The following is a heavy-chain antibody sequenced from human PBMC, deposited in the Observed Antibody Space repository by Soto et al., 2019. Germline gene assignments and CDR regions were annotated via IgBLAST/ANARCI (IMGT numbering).Heavy chain of an antibody. D-gene: IGHD2-2*01. Sequence: SETLSITCAVSGGSISSGGYSWSWIRQPPGKGLEWIGYMYHSGSTYYNPSLKSRVTISIDRSKNQFSLKLSSVTAADTAVYYCARVPDYWCQRILVTVSS. CDR3: ARVPDY. V-gene: IGHV4-30-2*01. CDR2: MYHSGST. J-gene: IGHJ4*02. CDR1: GGSISSGGYS.